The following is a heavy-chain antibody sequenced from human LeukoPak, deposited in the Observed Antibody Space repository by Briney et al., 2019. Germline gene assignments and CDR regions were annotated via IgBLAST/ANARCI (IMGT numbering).Heavy chain of an antibody. D-gene: IGHD3-3*01. Sequence: SGPTLVNPTETLTLTCTVSGFSLSNTKMGVTWIRQPPGKALEWLAHIFSNDEKSYNTSLKSRLTIPKDTSKSQVVLTMTNMDPVDTATYYCARYSYDFWRGFYYYYMDVWGKGTTVTVSS. V-gene: IGHV2-26*01. CDR3: ARYSYDFWRGFYYYYMDV. CDR2: IFSNDEK. CDR1: GFSLSNTKMG. J-gene: IGHJ6*03.